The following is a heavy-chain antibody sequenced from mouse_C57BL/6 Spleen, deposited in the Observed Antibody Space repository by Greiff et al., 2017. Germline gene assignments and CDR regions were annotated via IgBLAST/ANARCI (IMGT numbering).Heavy chain of an antibody. D-gene: IGHD2-4*01. Sequence: EVKLVESGGDLVKPGGSLKLSCAASGFTFSSYGMSWVRQTPDKRLEWVATISSGGSYTYYPDSVKGRFTISRDNAKNTLYLQIRSLKSEDTAMYYCARHYDYDGYYFDYWGQGTTLTVSS. V-gene: IGHV5-6*01. CDR2: ISSGGSYT. CDR3: ARHYDYDGYYFDY. CDR1: GFTFSSYG. J-gene: IGHJ2*01.